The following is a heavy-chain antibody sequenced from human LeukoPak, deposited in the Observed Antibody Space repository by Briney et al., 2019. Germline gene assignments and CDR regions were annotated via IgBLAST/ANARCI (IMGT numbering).Heavy chain of an antibody. Sequence: PSETLSLTCTVSGGSISSYYWSWIRQPPGKGLEWIGYIYYSGSTNYNPSLKSRVTISVDTSKNQFSLKLSSVTAADTAVYYCARHADSSPLGAFDIWGQGTMVTVSS. J-gene: IGHJ3*02. CDR2: IYYSGST. V-gene: IGHV4-59*08. CDR3: ARHADSSPLGAFDI. D-gene: IGHD6-13*01. CDR1: GGSISSYY.